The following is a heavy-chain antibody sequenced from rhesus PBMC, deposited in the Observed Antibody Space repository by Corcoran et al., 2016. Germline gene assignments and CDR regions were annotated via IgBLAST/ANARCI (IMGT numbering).Heavy chain of an antibody. D-gene: IGHD4-35*01. V-gene: IGHV4-169*01. CDR1: GGSISRSY. CDR2: IYGSGSST. J-gene: IGHJ4*01. Sequence: QLQLQESGPGLVKPSETLSVTCAVSGGSISRSYWSWIRQAPGKGLEWIGYIYGSGSSTNYNPSLKSRVTLSVDTSKNQLSLKLSSVTAADTAVYYCARGQIYGNLDYWGQGVLVTVSS. CDR3: ARGQIYGNLDY.